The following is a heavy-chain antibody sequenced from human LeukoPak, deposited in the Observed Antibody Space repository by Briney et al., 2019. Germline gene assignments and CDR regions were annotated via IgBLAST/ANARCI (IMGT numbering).Heavy chain of an antibody. V-gene: IGHV4-38-2*02. D-gene: IGHD3-10*01. J-gene: IGHJ6*03. CDR1: GYSISSGYY. CDR2: IYHSGST. Sequence: SETLSLTCTVSGYSISSGYYWGWIRQPPGKGLEWIGSIYHSGSTYYNPSLKSRVTISVDTSKNQFSLKLSSVTAADTAVYYCARASVTMVRGVITHYYYYYMDVWGKGTTVTVSS. CDR3: ARASVTMVRGVITHYYYYYMDV.